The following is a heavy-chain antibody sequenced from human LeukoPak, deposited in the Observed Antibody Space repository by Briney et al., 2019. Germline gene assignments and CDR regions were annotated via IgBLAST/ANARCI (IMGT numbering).Heavy chain of an antibody. D-gene: IGHD2-2*01. Sequence: PSQTLSLTCTVSGGSISSGSYYWSWIRQPAGKGLEWIGRIYTSGSTNYNPSLKSRVTISVDTSKNQFSLKLSSVTAADTAVYYCAREDIVVVPAAGKYYYYMDVWGKGTTVTIS. CDR3: AREDIVVVPAAGKYYYYMDV. J-gene: IGHJ6*03. CDR2: IYTSGST. CDR1: GGSISSGSYY. V-gene: IGHV4-61*02.